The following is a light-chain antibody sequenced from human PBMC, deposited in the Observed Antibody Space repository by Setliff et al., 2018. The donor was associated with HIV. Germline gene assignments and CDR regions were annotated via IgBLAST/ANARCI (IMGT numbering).Light chain of an antibody. V-gene: IGLV1-40*01. J-gene: IGLJ1*01. CDR3: QSYDSSLSGYV. Sequence: QSVLTQPPSVSGAPGQRVTISCTGSSSNIGAGYDVHWYQQVPGTAPKVLVHGNTNRPSGVPDRFSGSKSGTSSSLAITGLQAEDEADYYCQSYDSSLSGYVFGTGTKVTV. CDR1: SSNIGAGYD. CDR2: GNT.